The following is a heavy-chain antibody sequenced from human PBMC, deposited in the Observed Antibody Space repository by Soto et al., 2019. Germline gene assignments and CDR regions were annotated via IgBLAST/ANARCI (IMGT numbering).Heavy chain of an antibody. CDR1: GFTFSSYG. D-gene: IGHD3-22*01. Sequence: GGSLRLSCAASGFTFSSYGMHWVRQAPGKGLEWVAVIWYDGSNKYYADSVKGRFTISRDNSKNTLYLQMNSLRAEDTAVYYCARAPNYYDSSGLNWFDPWGQGNLVAVSS. V-gene: IGHV3-33*08. CDR2: IWYDGSNK. J-gene: IGHJ5*02. CDR3: ARAPNYYDSSGLNWFDP.